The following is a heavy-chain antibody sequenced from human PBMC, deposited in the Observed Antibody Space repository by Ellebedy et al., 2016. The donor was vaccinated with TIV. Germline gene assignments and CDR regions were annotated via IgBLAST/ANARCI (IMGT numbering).Heavy chain of an antibody. CDR2: VYYTGST. CDR3: ARIAARYYGMDV. CDR1: GFSVSSGNYY. D-gene: IGHD6-6*01. J-gene: IGHJ6*02. Sequence: SETLSLTXTVSGFSVSSGNYYWSWIRQPPGKGLEWIGYVYYTGSTYYNPSLKSRVTISVDTSKNQFSLKLSSVTAADTAVYHCARIAARYYGMDVWGQGTTVTVSS. V-gene: IGHV4-61*01.